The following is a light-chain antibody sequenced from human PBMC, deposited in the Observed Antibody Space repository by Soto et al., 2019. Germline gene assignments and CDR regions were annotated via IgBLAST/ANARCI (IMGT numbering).Light chain of an antibody. J-gene: IGKJ2*01. CDR1: QSVSNNY. CDR2: GAS. CDR3: QQYGTSSGYT. Sequence: EIVLTQSPGTLSLSPGERATLSCRASQSVSNNYLAWYQQKPGQAPRLLIYGASSRATGIPDRFSGSGSGTDFTLTINRLEPEDFAVYYCQQYGTSSGYTFGQGTKLEIK. V-gene: IGKV3-20*01.